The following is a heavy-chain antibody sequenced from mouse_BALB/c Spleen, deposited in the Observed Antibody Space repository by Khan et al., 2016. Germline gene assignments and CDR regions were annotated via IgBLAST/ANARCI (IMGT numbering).Heavy chain of an antibody. J-gene: IGHJ4*01. CDR3: AAGGNDVVKYAMDY. D-gene: IGHD2-2*01. CDR1: DFNIKDYY. V-gene: IGHV14-4*02. CDR2: IDPANGDT. Sequence: VQLQQSGAELVRSGASVKLSCTASDFNIKDYYMHWVNQRPEQGLEWIGWIDPANGDTEYAPKFQGKATMTEATSSNTAYLQLSSLTSEDTAVSYCAAGGNDVVKYAMDYWGQGTSVTVSS.